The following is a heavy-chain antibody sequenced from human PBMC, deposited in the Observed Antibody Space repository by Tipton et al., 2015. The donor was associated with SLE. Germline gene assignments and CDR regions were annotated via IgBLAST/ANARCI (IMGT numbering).Heavy chain of an antibody. Sequence: TLSLTCSVSGVSIGSYYWSWIRQPPGKGLEWIGYIYYSGSTNYNPSLKSRVTISVDTSKNQFSLKLSSVTAADTAVYYCARKVNGQRWLQWGAFDIWGQGTMVTVSS. CDR3: ARKVNGQRWLQWGAFDI. D-gene: IGHD5-24*01. CDR2: IYYSGST. CDR1: GVSIGSYY. J-gene: IGHJ3*02. V-gene: IGHV4-59*01.